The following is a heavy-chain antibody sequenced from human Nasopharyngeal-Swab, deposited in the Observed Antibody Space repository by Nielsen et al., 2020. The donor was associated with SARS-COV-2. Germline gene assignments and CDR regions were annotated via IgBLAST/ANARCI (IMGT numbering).Heavy chain of an antibody. V-gene: IGHV3-21*01. J-gene: IGHJ4*02. Sequence: LKISCTASGFTFSTYSMNWVRQAPGKGLEWVSSISGTSTYIYYADSVKGRFTISRDNAKNSLYLQMNSLRAEDTAVYYCARESGFCSASTCRTFDYWGQGTLVTVSS. CDR1: GFTFSTYS. CDR3: ARESGFCSASTCRTFDY. CDR2: ISGTSTYI. D-gene: IGHD2-15*01.